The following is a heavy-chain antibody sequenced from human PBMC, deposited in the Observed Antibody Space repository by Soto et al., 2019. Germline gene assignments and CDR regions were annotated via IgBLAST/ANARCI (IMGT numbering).Heavy chain of an antibody. CDR2: IGSSGST. CDR3: AKGFRSLEWYSLAPFDY. V-gene: IGHV3-23*01. D-gene: IGHD3-3*01. J-gene: IGHJ4*02. CDR1: GFTFDTYA. Sequence: PGGSLRLSCVASGFTFDTYALNWVRQAPGKGLEWVSAIGSSGSTYYADSVEGRFTISRDTPKKTLYLQMNSLRVEDTAKYYCAKGFRSLEWYSLAPFDYWGQGALVTVSS.